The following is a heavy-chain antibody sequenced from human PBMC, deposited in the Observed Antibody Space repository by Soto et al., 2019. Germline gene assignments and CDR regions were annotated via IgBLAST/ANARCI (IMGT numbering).Heavy chain of an antibody. CDR2: SGWNSDII. CDR3: AKESAGYSSGGHGLDV. CDR1: GFRFADYA. Sequence: SLRLSCAASGFRFADYARHWGRRAPGKGLEWVSVSGWNSDIIGYAESVMGRFTISRDNAKNSLYLQMNSLRAEDTALYYCAKESAGYSSGGHGLDVWGQGTTVTVSS. V-gene: IGHV3-9*01. D-gene: IGHD6-19*01. J-gene: IGHJ6*02.